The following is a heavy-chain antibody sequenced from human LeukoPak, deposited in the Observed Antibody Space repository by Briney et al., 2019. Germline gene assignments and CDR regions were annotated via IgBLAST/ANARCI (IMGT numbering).Heavy chain of an antibody. D-gene: IGHD3-22*01. J-gene: IGHJ4*02. V-gene: IGHV4-59*01. CDR2: IYYSGST. CDR3: ARGDGYYDXSGYYXXDX. Sequence: SETLSLTCTVSGGSISSYYWSWIRQPPGKGLEWIGYIYYSGSTNYNPSLKSRVTISVDTSKNQFSLKLSSVTAADTAVYYCARGDGYYDXSGYYXXDXWGQGXLVTVSS. CDR1: GGSISSYY.